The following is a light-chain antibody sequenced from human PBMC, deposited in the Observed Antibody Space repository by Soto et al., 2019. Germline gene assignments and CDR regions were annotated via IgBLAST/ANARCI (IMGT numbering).Light chain of an antibody. CDR3: HQCGNSWWT. J-gene: IGKJ1*01. V-gene: IGKV3-20*01. CDR2: GAS. CDR1: QTVSSTY. Sequence: EIVLTQSPGTLSLSPGERATLSCRASQTVSSTYLVWYQQKPGQAPRLLIYGASNRAPGLSDRFSGSGSGTDFTLTISRLETEDFAVYYCHQCGNSWWTFGQGTKVEIK.